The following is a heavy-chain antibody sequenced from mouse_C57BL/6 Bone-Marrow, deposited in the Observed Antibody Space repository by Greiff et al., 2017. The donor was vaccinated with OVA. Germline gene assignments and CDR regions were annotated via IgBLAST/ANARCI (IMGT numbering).Heavy chain of an antibody. CDR3: ARGYDYERLYYFDY. CDR1: GYTFTSYW. V-gene: IGHV1-69*01. J-gene: IGHJ2*01. CDR2: IDPSDSYT. Sequence: QVQLQQPGAELVMPGASVKLSCKASGYTFTSYWMHWVKQRPGQGLEWIGEIDPSDSYTTYNQKFKGKSTLTVDKSSSTAYMQLSSLTSEDSAVYYCARGYDYERLYYFDYWGQGTTLTVSS. D-gene: IGHD2-4*01.